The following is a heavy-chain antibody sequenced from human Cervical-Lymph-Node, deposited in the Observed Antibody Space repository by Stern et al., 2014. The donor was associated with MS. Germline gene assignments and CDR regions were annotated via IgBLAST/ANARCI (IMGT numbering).Heavy chain of an antibody. CDR1: GFTFSSYS. CDR2: ISYDGSSP. J-gene: IGHJ3*02. D-gene: IGHD1-1*01. CDR3: ARETGTTVANAFDI. V-gene: IGHV3-30*04. Sequence: QVQLVQSGGGVVQPGRSLRLSCAVSGFTFSSYSMHWVRQAPGKGLAWVAVISYDGSSPYYADSVKGRFTISRDNSKNTLYLQMNSLRGEDTAVYYCARETGTTVANAFDIWGQGTMITVSS.